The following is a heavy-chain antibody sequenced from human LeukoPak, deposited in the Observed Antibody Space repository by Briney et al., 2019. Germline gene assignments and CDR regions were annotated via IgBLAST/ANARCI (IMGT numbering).Heavy chain of an antibody. V-gene: IGHV5-51*01. D-gene: IGHD3-10*01. CDR2: IYPGDSDT. CDR3: ARTDGAYFDY. CDR1: GSNFTSYW. J-gene: IGHJ4*02. Sequence: GESLKISWKASGSNFTSYWIGWLRQMPGIGLEWMGIIYPGDSDTRYSPSFQGQVTMSADRSINTAYLQWSSLKASDTAMYYCARTDGAYFDYWGQGTLVTVSS.